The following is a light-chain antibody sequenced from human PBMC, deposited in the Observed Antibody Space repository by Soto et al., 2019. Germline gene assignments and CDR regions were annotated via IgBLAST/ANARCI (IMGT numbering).Light chain of an antibody. Sequence: QSVLTQPPSVSAAPGQKVTISCSGSSSNIGNKFVSWYQQLPGTAPKLLIYDNNKRPSGIPDRFSGSKSGTSATLGITGLQTGDEADYYCETWDNSLSAYVVFGGGTKLTVL. J-gene: IGLJ2*01. CDR2: DNN. CDR3: ETWDNSLSAYVV. V-gene: IGLV1-51*01. CDR1: SSNIGNKF.